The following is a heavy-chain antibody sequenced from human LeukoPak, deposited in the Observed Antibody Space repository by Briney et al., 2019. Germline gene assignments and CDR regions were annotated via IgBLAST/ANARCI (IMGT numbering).Heavy chain of an antibody. CDR3: ARAKRENRITMVRGVMNWFDP. CDR2: IYYSGST. J-gene: IGHJ5*02. CDR1: GGAISRYY. V-gene: IGHV4-59*01. D-gene: IGHD3-10*01. Sequence: SSETLSLTCSVSGGAISRYYWSWIRQPPGKGLEWIGYIYYSGSTNYNPSLKSRVTISVDTSKNQFSLKLSSVTAADTAVYYCARAKRENRITMVRGVMNWFDPWGQGTLVTVSS.